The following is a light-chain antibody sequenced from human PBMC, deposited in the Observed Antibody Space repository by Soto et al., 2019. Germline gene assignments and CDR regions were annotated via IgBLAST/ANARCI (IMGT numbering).Light chain of an antibody. CDR3: QQRSNWPRT. Sequence: EIVLPQSPATLSLSPGERATLSCRASQSVSSYLAWYQQKPGQAPRLLIYDASNRATDIPARFSGSGSGTDFTLTISSLEPEDFAVYYCQQRSNWPRTFGQGTKVDIK. CDR2: DAS. V-gene: IGKV3-11*01. CDR1: QSVSSY. J-gene: IGKJ1*01.